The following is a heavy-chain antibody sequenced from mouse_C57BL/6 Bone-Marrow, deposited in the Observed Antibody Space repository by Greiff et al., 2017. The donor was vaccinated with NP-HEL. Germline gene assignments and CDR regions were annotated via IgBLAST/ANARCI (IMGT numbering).Heavy chain of an antibody. J-gene: IGHJ1*03. CDR2: IFPGSGST. CDR1: GYTFTDYY. D-gene: IGHD1-1*01. V-gene: IGHV1-75*01. Sequence: VQLQQSGPELVKPGASVKISCKASGYTFTDYYINWVKQKPGQGLEWIGWIFPGSGSTYYNEKFKGKATFTVDKSSSTAYMLLSSLTSEDSAVYFCARRRDFITTVVPWYFDVWGTGTTVTVSS. CDR3: ARRRDFITTVVPWYFDV.